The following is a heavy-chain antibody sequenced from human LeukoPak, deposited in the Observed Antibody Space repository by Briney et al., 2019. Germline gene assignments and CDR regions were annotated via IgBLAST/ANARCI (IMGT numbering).Heavy chain of an antibody. J-gene: IGHJ4*02. D-gene: IGHD6-6*01. CDR3: ARTIQGRPYYFDS. V-gene: IGHV4-59*01. Sequence: ASETLSLTCTVSGGSISSYYWSWIRQPPGKGLEWIGYVYDSGYTKYRPSLKSRVTISIDTSKNQYSLNLNSVTAADAAVYYCARTIQGRPYYFDSWGQGTLVTVSS. CDR1: GGSISSYY. CDR2: VYDSGYT.